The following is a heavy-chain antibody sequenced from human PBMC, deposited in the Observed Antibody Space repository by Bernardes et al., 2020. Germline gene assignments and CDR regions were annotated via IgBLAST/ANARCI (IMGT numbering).Heavy chain of an antibody. Sequence: GGSLRLSCAASGFTFSGYAMHWVRQAPGKGLEWVAVISYAGSNKYYADSVRGRFTISRDNSKNTLYLQVNSLRAEDTAVYYCARDGQWWLRYFDCWGQGTLVTVSS. CDR1: GFTFSGYA. V-gene: IGHV3-30*04. CDR2: ISYAGSNK. CDR3: ARDGQWWLRYFDC. D-gene: IGHD5-12*01. J-gene: IGHJ4*02.